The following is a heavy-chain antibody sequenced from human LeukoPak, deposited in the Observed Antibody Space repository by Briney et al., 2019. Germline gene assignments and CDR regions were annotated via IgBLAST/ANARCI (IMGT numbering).Heavy chain of an antibody. D-gene: IGHD6-6*01. CDR1: GYTFTGYY. CDR2: IIPIFGTA. V-gene: IGHV1-69*06. Sequence: GASVKVSCKASGYTFTGYYMHWVRQAPGQGLEWMGGIIPIFGTANYAQKFQGRVTITADKSTSTAYMELSSLRSDDTAVYYCASAVYSSSIEIDYWGQGTLVTVSS. CDR3: ASAVYSSSIEIDY. J-gene: IGHJ4*02.